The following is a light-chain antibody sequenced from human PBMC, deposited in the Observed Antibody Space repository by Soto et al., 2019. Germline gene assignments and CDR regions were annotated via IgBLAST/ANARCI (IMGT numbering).Light chain of an antibody. CDR1: QGVSSW. Sequence: DIQMTQSPSSVSASVGDRVTITCRASQGVSSWLAWYQQKPGKAPTLLIYASSLQTGVPSRFSGRRSGTYFTRTISSLQLEDFAAYYCQHANSFPLTCGGGTKVEIK. CDR3: QHANSFPLT. CDR2: AS. J-gene: IGKJ4*01. V-gene: IGKV1-12*01.